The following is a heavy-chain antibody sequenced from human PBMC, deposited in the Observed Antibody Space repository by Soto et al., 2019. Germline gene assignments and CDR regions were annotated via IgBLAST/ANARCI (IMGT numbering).Heavy chain of an antibody. CDR3: AKDDLYCSGGSCYSGYFDY. CDR2: ISWNSGSI. D-gene: IGHD2-15*01. V-gene: IGHV3-9*01. CDR1: GFTFDDYA. Sequence: EVQLVESGGGLVQPGRSLRLSCAASGFTFDDYAMHWVGQAPGKGLEGVAGISWNSGSIGYADSVKGRFTISRDNVKNTLYLQMNSLRAEDTALYYCAKDDLYCSGGSCYSGYFDYWGQGTLVTVSS. J-gene: IGHJ4*02.